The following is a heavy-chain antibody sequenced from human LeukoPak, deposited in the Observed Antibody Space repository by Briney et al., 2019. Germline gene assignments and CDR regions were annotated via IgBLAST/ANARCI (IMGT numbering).Heavy chain of an antibody. Sequence: ASVKVSCKASGYTFTSYGISWVRQAPGQGLEWMGGIIPIFGTANYAQKFQGRVTITTDESTSTAYMELSSLRSEDTAVYYCARADRANYYYDSSGFHYWGQGTLVTVSS. D-gene: IGHD3-22*01. CDR1: GYTFTSYG. CDR3: ARADRANYYYDSSGFHY. J-gene: IGHJ4*02. V-gene: IGHV1-69*05. CDR2: IIPIFGTA.